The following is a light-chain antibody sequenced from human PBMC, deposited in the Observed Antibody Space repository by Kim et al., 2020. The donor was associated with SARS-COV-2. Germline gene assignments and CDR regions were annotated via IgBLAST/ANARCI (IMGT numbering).Light chain of an antibody. J-gene: IGLJ3*02. CDR3: YSAADNKGV. CDR2: KDS. CDR1: VLAKKY. V-gene: IGLV3-27*01. Sequence: VSPGQTARITCSGDVLAKKYARWFHQKPGQAPVLVIYKDSKRPSGNPERFSGSSSGTTVTLTISGAQVEDEADYYCYSAADNKGVFGGGTQLTVL.